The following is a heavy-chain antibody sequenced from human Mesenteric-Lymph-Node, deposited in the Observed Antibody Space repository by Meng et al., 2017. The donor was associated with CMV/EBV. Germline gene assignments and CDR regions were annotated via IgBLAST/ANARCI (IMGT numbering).Heavy chain of an antibody. CDR2: ISDDTSYT. J-gene: IGHJ3*02. Sequence: YGFTFNVYYMNWIRQAPGKGLEWVSYISDDTSYTNYADSVKGRFTISRDNAKNSLYLHMNSLRAEDTAIYYCARDRNSAAGDPFDIWGQGTMVTVSS. CDR1: GFTFNVYY. D-gene: IGHD6-13*01. CDR3: ARDRNSAAGDPFDI. V-gene: IGHV3-11*06.